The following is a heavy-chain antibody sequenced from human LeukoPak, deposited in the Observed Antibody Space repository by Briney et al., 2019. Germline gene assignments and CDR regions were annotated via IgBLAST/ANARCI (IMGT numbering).Heavy chain of an antibody. J-gene: IGHJ4*02. D-gene: IGHD5-12*01. CDR2: ISYDGSNR. CDR3: AKETSGSYSDY. CDR1: GLTFSSSG. Sequence: GGSLKLSCAASGLTFSSSGMHLVRQAPGKGLEWVAVISYDGSNRYYADSVKGRFTISRHNSKNTLYLQMNSLRAEDTAVYYCAKETSGSYSDYWGQGTLVTVSS. V-gene: IGHV3-30*02.